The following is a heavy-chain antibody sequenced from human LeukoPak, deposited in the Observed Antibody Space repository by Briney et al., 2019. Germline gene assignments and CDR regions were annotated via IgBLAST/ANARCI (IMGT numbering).Heavy chain of an antibody. CDR1: GFTFSSYA. J-gene: IGHJ4*02. CDR2: ISYDGSNK. Sequence: GGSLRLSCAASGFTFSSYAMHWVRQAPGKGLEWVAVISYDGSNKYYADSVKGRFTISRDNSKNTLYLQMNSLRAEDTAVYYCESSSSSGYQGSLDYWGQGTLVTVSS. D-gene: IGHD3-22*01. CDR3: ESSSSSGYQGSLDY. V-gene: IGHV3-30*04.